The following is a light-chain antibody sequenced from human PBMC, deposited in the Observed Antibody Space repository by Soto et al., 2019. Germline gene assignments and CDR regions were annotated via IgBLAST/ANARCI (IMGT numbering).Light chain of an antibody. J-gene: IGKJ1*01. V-gene: IGKV1-8*01. CDR2: AAS. CDR1: QYIGRY. Sequence: IQMPQSPSSLSASVGASFTITCRAGQYIGRYLNWYQQKQGKAPKLLIYAASTLQSGVPSRFSGSGYGTDVNLTISCLQSADFATYYCQQYYSYPLTFGQGTKVDIK. CDR3: QQYYSYPLT.